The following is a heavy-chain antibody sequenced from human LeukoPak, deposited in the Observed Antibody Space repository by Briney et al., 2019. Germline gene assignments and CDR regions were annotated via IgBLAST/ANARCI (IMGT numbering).Heavy chain of an antibody. J-gene: IGHJ6*03. D-gene: IGHD5-18*01. V-gene: IGHV4-59*11. CDR1: GGSISSHY. CDR3: ARSYGYYMDV. CDR2: MYYTGST. Sequence: SETLSLTCTVSGGSISSHYWNWIRQPPGKGLEWIGYMYYTGSTNYNPSLKSRVTISLDTAKNQFSLKLSSVTAADTAVYYYARSYGYYMDVWGKGTTVTVSS.